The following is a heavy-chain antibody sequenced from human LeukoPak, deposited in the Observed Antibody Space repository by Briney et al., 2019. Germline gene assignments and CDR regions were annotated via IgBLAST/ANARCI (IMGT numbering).Heavy chain of an antibody. D-gene: IGHD1-1*01. Sequence: PGGSLRLSCVASGFTFSSYSMNWVRQAPGKGLEWVSYISGNNDNIHQADSVKGRFTISRDNAKNSLYLQMNSLRAEDTAVYYCARDLNWSFDYWGQGTLVTVSS. V-gene: IGHV3-48*01. J-gene: IGHJ4*02. CDR3: ARDLNWSFDY. CDR2: ISGNNDNI. CDR1: GFTFSSYS.